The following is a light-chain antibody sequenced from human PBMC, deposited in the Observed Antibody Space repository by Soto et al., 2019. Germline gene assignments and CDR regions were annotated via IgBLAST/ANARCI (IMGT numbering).Light chain of an antibody. CDR1: QSISSY. J-gene: IGKJ4*01. Sequence: DIQMTQSPSSLSASVGDRVTITCRASQSISSYLNWYQQRPGKAPHLLIYAASSLQSGVPSRFSGSASGTDFTLTISTLLSTDCATSYCEQSYSFSLTLGRGTNVEIK. V-gene: IGKV1-39*01. CDR2: AAS. CDR3: EQSYSFSLT.